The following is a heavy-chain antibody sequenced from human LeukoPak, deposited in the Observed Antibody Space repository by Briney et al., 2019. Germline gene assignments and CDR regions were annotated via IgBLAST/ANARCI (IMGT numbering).Heavy chain of an antibody. J-gene: IGHJ4*02. Sequence: VGSLRLSCAASGFTFSSYGMHWVRQAPVKGLEWVAFIRYDGSNKYYADSVKGRFTISRDNSKNTLYLQMNSLRAEDTAVYYCAKSGLNRFDHWGQGTLVTVSS. CDR2: IRYDGSNK. D-gene: IGHD2-15*01. CDR3: AKSGLNRFDH. V-gene: IGHV3-30*02. CDR1: GFTFSSYG.